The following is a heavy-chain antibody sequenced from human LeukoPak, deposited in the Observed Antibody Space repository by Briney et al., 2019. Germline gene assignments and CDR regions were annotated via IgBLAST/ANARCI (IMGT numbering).Heavy chain of an antibody. Sequence: GGSLRLSCAASGFTFSIYAMTWVRQAPGKGLEWVSAISGRSSSTYCADSVKGRFTISRDSSKNTLYLQMNSLRAEDTAVYYCAKRPGTSVAGAFDVWGQGTMVTVSS. CDR3: AKRPGTSVAGAFDV. J-gene: IGHJ3*01. V-gene: IGHV3-23*01. CDR2: ISGRSSST. CDR1: GFTFSIYA.